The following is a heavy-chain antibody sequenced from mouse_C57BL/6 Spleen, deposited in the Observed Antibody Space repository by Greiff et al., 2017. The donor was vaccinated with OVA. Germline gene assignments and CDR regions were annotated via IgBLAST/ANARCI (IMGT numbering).Heavy chain of an antibody. CDR2: IYPGGGYT. CDR1: GYTFTNYW. V-gene: IGHV1-63*01. CDR3: ARGATVVATGYWYFDV. Sequence: VQLQESGAELVRPGTSVKMSCKASGYTFTNYWIGWAKQRPGHGLEWIGDIYPGGGYTNYNEKFKGKATLTADTSSSTAYMQFSSLKSEDSAIYYCARGATVVATGYWYFDVWGTGTTVTVSS. D-gene: IGHD1-1*01. J-gene: IGHJ1*03.